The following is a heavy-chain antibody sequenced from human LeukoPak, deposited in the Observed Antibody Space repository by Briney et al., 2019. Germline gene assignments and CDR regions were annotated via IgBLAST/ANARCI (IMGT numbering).Heavy chain of an antibody. CDR2: ITSSGTGT. CDR1: GCTFSIYA. J-gene: IGHJ4*02. Sequence: GGSLRLSCAAAGCTFSIYAMSWVRQAPGKGLEWVSSITSSGTGTFYAHSVKGRLTISRDNSQKTLYLQMNSLRVEDTAVYYCAKNRPNYYDSSGHYYRRNGDYWGQGTLVTPSS. V-gene: IGHV3-23*01. CDR3: AKNRPNYYDSSGHYYRRNGDY. D-gene: IGHD3-22*01.